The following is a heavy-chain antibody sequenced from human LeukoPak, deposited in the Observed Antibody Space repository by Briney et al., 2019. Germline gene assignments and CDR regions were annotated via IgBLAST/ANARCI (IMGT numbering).Heavy chain of an antibody. D-gene: IGHD2-21*02. CDR3: ARGAIYCGGDCFQGAFDI. CDR2: IYYGGST. CDR1: GGSISSYY. Sequence: SETLSLTCIVSGGSISSYYWTWIRQPPGKRLEWIGLIYYGGSTNYNPSLKSRVTISLDTSKKHFSLKLSSVTAADTAMYSCARGAIYCGGDCFQGAFDIWGQGTMVTVSS. V-gene: IGHV4-59*01. J-gene: IGHJ3*02.